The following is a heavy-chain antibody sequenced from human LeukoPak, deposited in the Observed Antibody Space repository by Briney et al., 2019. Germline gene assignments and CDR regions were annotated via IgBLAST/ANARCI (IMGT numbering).Heavy chain of an antibody. V-gene: IGHV4-34*01. CDR3: ARYSSSGEIDY. Sequence: SETLSLTCAVYGGSFSGYYWSWIRQPPGKGLEWIGEINHSGSTNYNPSLKSRVTISVDTSKNQFSLKLRSVTAADTAVYYCARYSSSGEIDYWGQGTLVTVSS. CDR2: INHSGST. J-gene: IGHJ4*02. D-gene: IGHD6-6*01. CDR1: GGSFSGYY.